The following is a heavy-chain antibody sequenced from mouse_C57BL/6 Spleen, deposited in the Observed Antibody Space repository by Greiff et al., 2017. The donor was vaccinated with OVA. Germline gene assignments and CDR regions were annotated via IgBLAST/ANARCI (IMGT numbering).Heavy chain of an antibody. CDR2: ISSGGSYT. Sequence: EVKLMESGGDLVKPGGSLKLSCAASGFTFSSYGMSWVRQTPDKRLEWVATISSGGSYTYYPDSVKGRFTISRDNAKNTLYLQMSSLKSEDTAMYYCARKRDYDGYYAMDYWGQGTSVTVSS. CDR1: GFTFSSYG. CDR3: ARKRDYDGYYAMDY. D-gene: IGHD2-4*01. V-gene: IGHV5-6*01. J-gene: IGHJ4*01.